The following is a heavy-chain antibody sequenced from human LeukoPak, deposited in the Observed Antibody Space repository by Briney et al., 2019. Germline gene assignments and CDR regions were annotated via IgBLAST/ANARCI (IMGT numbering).Heavy chain of an antibody. V-gene: IGHV4-59*08. Sequence: SETLSLTCTVSGGSISSYYWSWIRQPPGKGLEWIGYIYFSGSTNYNPSLKSRVTISVDTSKNQFSLKMSSVTAADTAVYYCARLSRGGPQILRPLGYYYYYYMDVWGKGTTVTISS. D-gene: IGHD3-3*01. CDR2: IYFSGST. CDR1: GGSISSYY. CDR3: ARLSRGGPQILRPLGYYYYYYMDV. J-gene: IGHJ6*03.